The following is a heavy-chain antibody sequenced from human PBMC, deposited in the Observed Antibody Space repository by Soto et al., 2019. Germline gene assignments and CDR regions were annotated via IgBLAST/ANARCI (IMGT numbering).Heavy chain of an antibody. V-gene: IGHV3-48*03. CDR1: GFTFSTSA. D-gene: IGHD4-17*01. J-gene: IGHJ4*02. CDR3: VTNGPTRVTAGFDY. CDR2: ISSSGDSI. Sequence: GGSLRLSCAPSGFTFSTSAMDWVRQSPGKGLEWLSYISSSGDSIYYADSVKGRFTVSRDNAKNSLFLQMNSLRDEDTAFYYCVTNGPTRVTAGFDYWGQGTLVTVSS.